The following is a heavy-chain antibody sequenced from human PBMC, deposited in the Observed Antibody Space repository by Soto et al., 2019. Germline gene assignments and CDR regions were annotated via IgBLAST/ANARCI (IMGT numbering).Heavy chain of an antibody. CDR3: ARDPTTVTKGALDI. J-gene: IGHJ3*02. V-gene: IGHV4-31*03. D-gene: IGHD4-17*01. CDR2: ISYSGST. Sequence: QVQLQVSGPGLVKPSQTLSLTCSVSGDSISSGAYYWSWIRQHTGEGMEWVGYISYSGSTYFNPSHASRVSLSIDTSMNHLSLGLTSVTAADTAVYYCARDPTTVTKGALDIWGQGTMVTVSS. CDR1: GDSISSGAYY.